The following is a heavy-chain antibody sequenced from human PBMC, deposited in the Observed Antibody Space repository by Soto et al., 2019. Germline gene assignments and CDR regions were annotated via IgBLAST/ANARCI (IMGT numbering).Heavy chain of an antibody. CDR3: AGTVTRPSYYFDY. CDR2: ISYDGSNK. J-gene: IGHJ4*02. V-gene: IGHV3-30-3*01. CDR1: GFTFSSYA. D-gene: IGHD4-17*01. Sequence: GGSLRLSCAASGFTFSSYAMHWVRKAPGKGLDWVAVISYDGSNKYYADSVKGRFTISRDNSKNTLYLQMNSLRAEDTAVYYCAGTVTRPSYYFDYWGQGTLVTVSS.